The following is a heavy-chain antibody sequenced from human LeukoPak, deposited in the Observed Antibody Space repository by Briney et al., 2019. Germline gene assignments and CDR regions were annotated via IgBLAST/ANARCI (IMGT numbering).Heavy chain of an antibody. CDR1: GFTFSSYA. CDR2: ISYDGSNK. D-gene: IGHD3-9*01. V-gene: IGHV3-30*04. J-gene: IGHJ5*02. CDR3: ARDRNPYYDILTGPSGGP. Sequence: QPGGSLRLSRAASGFTFSSYAMHWVRQAPGKGLERVAVISYDGSNKYYADSVKGRFTISRDNSKNTLYLQMNSLRAEDTAVYYCARDRNPYYDILTGPSGGPWGQGTLVTVSS.